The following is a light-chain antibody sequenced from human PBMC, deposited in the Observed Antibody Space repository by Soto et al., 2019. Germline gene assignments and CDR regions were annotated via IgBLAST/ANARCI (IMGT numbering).Light chain of an antibody. CDR2: NTY. Sequence: QSVLTQPRSASGTPGQSVTISCSGSNSNIGSNTVNWYQHLPGTAPKLLIYNTYRRPSGVPDRFSASKSGTSASLAISGLQSEDEADYYCAAWDDSLNHGVFGGGTKLTVL. J-gene: IGLJ2*01. CDR3: AAWDDSLNHGV. V-gene: IGLV1-44*01. CDR1: NSNIGSNT.